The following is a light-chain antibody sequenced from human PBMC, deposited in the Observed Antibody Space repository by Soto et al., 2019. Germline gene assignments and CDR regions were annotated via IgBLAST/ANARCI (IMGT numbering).Light chain of an antibody. Sequence: DIQMTHSPGSVSASVGERVTITCLASQYIGSWLAWYQQKPGKAPNLLIYAATNLQNGVPSRFSGSGSGTDFTLTIDSLQPEDFATYYCQKANSLPITYGQGTRLEIK. CDR3: QKANSLPIT. CDR2: AAT. J-gene: IGKJ5*01. V-gene: IGKV1D-12*01. CDR1: QYIGSW.